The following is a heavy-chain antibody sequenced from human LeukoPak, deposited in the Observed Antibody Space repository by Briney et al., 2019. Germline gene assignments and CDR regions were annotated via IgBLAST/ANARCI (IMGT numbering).Heavy chain of an antibody. D-gene: IGHD1-26*01. V-gene: IGHV3-21*01. Sequence: SGGSLRLSCAASGFTFSSYAMHWVRQAPGKGLEWVSSISSSSSYIYYADSVKGRFTISRDNAKNSLYLQMNSLRAEDTAVYYCARGWEGYLDYWGQGTLVTVSS. CDR1: GFTFSSYA. CDR3: ARGWEGYLDY. CDR2: ISSSSSYI. J-gene: IGHJ4*02.